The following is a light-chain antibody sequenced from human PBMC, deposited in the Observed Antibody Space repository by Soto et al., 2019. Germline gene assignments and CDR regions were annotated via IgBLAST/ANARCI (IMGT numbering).Light chain of an antibody. J-gene: IGKJ1*01. V-gene: IGKV3-20*01. CDR2: GAS. Sequence: EIVLTQAPGTLSLSPGERYTLSCRASQSVSSSYLAWYQQKPGQAHRXXIYGASSRATGIPDRFSGSGSGTDVTITISRLETEDCAVYDCQQYGSSPPTFGQGTKVDNK. CDR3: QQYGSSPPT. CDR1: QSVSSSY.